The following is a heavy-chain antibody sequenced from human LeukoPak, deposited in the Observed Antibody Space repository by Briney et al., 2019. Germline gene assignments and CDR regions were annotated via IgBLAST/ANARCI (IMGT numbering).Heavy chain of an antibody. Sequence: PGGSLRLSCAASGFIVSSSYMSWVRQAPGKGLEWVSVLYSGGTTHYGDSVKGRFTISRDNSKNTLFLQMNSLRAEDTAVYYCARGHIAVAGHYGAGPSDYWGQGTLVTVSS. V-gene: IGHV3-53*01. CDR1: GFIVSSSY. J-gene: IGHJ4*02. D-gene: IGHD6-19*01. CDR3: ARGHIAVAGHYGAGPSDY. CDR2: LYSGGTT.